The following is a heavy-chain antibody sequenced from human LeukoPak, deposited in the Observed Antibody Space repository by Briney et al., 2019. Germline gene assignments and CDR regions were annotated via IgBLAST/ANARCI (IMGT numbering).Heavy chain of an antibody. Sequence: SQTLSLTCAISGDSVSSISASWNWIRQSPSRGLEWLGRTYYRSTWHNDYAASVKSQITINPDTSKNQFFLQLNSVTLEDTAVYYCAKSAYFREYFDYWGQGILVTVSS. CDR2: TYYRSTWHN. CDR1: GDSVSSISAS. CDR3: AKSAYFREYFDY. J-gene: IGHJ4*02. V-gene: IGHV6-1*01. D-gene: IGHD2-8*01.